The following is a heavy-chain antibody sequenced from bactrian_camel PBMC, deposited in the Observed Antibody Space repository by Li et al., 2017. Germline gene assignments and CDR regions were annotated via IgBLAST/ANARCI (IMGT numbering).Heavy chain of an antibody. CDR2: IRRDGGET. V-gene: IGHV3S54*01. CDR1: GHSRGSNC. Sequence: HVQLVESGGGSVQAGGSLRLSCKVSGHSRGSNCVGWYRLPPGRAPAEREGIAAIRRDGGETWYAASVKGRFTISRDNAKNTLSLQMNSLKTEDTAVYYCATGWWYLPHDLWGQGTQVTVS. CDR3: ATGWWYLPHDL. J-gene: IGHJ4*01. D-gene: IGHD2*01.